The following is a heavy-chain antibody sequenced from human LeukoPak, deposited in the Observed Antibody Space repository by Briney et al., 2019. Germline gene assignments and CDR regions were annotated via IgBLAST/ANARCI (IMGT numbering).Heavy chain of an antibody. CDR2: IHTSGST. J-gene: IGHJ4*02. D-gene: IGHD6-19*01. CDR3: AGRAQTTGWSFDY. Sequence: SGTLSLTYIVSGGSISSYYWSWIRQPAGKGLEWIGQIHTSGSTNYNPSLKSRVAMSVDTSKNQFSLELSSVTAADTAVYYCAGRAQTTGWSFDYWGQGALATVSS. CDR1: GGSISSYY. V-gene: IGHV4-4*07.